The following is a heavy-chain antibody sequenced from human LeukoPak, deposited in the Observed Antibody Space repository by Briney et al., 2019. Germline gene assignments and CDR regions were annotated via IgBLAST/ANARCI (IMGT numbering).Heavy chain of an antibody. V-gene: IGHV3-53*01. Sequence: GGSLRLSCAASGFTVSSNYMSWVRQAPGKGLEWVSVIYSGGSTYYADSVKGRFTISRDNSKNTLYLQMNSLRAEDTAMYYCAKGYCSGTSCYSGLDWGQGTLVTVSS. D-gene: IGHD2-2*01. CDR1: GFTVSSNY. J-gene: IGHJ4*02. CDR2: IYSGGST. CDR3: AKGYCSGTSCYSGLD.